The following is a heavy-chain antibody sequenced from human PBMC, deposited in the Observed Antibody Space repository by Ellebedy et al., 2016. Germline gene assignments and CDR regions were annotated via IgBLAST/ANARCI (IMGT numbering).Heavy chain of an antibody. CDR2: IIPIFGTA. CDR3: ARDRLWFGEPDSHYYGMDV. J-gene: IGHJ6*02. CDR1: GGTFSSYA. D-gene: IGHD3-10*01. Sequence: ASVKVSCKASGGTFSSYAISWVRQAPGQGLEWMGGIIPIFGTANYAQKFQGRVTITADESTSTAYMELSSLRSEDTAVYYCARDRLWFGEPDSHYYGMDVWGQGTAVTVSS. V-gene: IGHV1-69*13.